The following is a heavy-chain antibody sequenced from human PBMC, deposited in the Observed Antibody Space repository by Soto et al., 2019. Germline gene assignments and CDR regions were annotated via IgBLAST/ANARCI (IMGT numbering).Heavy chain of an antibody. D-gene: IGHD5-12*01. CDR2: IDPSDSYT. J-gene: IGHJ5*02. CDR3: ASGGYGYNYPHNWFDP. V-gene: IGHV5-10-1*01. CDR1: GYSFTSYW. Sequence: PGESLKISCKGSGYSFTSYWISWVRQMPGKGLEWMGRIDPSDSYTNYSPSFRGHVTISADKSISTAYLQWSSLKASDTAMYYCASGGYGYNYPHNWFDPWGQGTLVTVSS.